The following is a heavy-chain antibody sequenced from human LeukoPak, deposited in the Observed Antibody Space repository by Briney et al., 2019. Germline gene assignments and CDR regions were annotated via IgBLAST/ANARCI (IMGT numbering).Heavy chain of an antibody. Sequence: PGGSLRLSCAASGFTFDDYGMTWVRQAPGKGLEWVSGINWNGGSTGYADSVKGRFTISRDNAKNSLYLQMNSLRAEDTALYYCARVAYSAYDYPTLLPPFDYWGLGTLVTVSS. V-gene: IGHV3-20*04. CDR2: INWNGGST. D-gene: IGHD5-12*01. J-gene: IGHJ4*02. CDR3: ARVAYSAYDYPTLLPPFDY. CDR1: GFTFDDYG.